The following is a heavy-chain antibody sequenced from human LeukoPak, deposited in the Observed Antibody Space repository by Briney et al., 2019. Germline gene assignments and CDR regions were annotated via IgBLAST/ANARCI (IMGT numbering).Heavy chain of an antibody. Sequence: GGSLRLSCAASGFTFSSYWMSWVRQAPGKGLQWVANIKQDGSEKNYVDSVKGRFSISSDNAKNSLYLQMNSLTAEDTAVYYCARNPPGIVGAPTHYCYYMDVWGRGTTVTISS. CDR3: ARNPPGIVGAPTHYCYYMDV. CDR2: IKQDGSEK. D-gene: IGHD1-26*01. CDR1: GFTFSSYW. V-gene: IGHV3-7*01. J-gene: IGHJ6*03.